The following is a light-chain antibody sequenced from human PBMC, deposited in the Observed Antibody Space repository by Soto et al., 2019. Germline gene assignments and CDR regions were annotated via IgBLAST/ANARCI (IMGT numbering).Light chain of an antibody. V-gene: IGLV1-40*01. J-gene: IGLJ2*01. CDR2: GNS. Sequence: QSVLTQPPSVSGAPGQRVTISCTGSSSNIGAGYDVHWYQQLPGTAPKLLIYGNSNRPSGVPDRFSGSKSGTSASLAITNRQAEDEADYYCRSYDSSLSVVFGGGTQVTVL. CDR1: SSNIGAGYD. CDR3: RSYDSSLSVV.